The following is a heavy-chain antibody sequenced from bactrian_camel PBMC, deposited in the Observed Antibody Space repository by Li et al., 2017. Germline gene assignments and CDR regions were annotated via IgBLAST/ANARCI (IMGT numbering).Heavy chain of an antibody. CDR2: IDRFGGL. Sequence: VQLVESGGGAVLPGGSLRLSCVVPVYTRGMVHMAWFRQAPGKEREVVACIDRFGGLNYVDSVKGRFTISRDQAKNILYLQMNSLQPEDTALYYCAAESRVSAIATVYRDGCSLLDSEYWGQGTQVTVS. CDR3: AAESRVSAIATVYRDGCSLLDSEY. V-gene: IGHV3S53*01. D-gene: IGHD4*01. J-gene: IGHJ4*01. CDR1: VYTRGMVH.